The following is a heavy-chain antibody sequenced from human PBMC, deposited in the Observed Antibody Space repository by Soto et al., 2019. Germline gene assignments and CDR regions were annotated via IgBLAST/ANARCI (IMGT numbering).Heavy chain of an antibody. CDR1: GFSLSGYE. CDR2: ISTSGATI. D-gene: IGHD1-26*01. V-gene: IGHV3-48*03. Sequence: GSLRLSCAASGFSLSGYEMNWVRQAPGKGLEWIAYISTSGATIYYADSVKGRFTISRDNAKNSLYLQMNSLRVEDTAAYYCARESDSGRSAPFDYWGQGTLVTVSS. J-gene: IGHJ4*02. CDR3: ARESDSGRSAPFDY.